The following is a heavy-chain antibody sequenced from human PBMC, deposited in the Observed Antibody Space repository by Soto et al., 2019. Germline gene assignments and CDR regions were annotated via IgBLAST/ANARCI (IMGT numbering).Heavy chain of an antibody. CDR1: GGTFSSYA. Sequence: ASVKVSCKASGGTFSSYAISWVRQAPGQGLEWMGGIIPIFGTANYAQKFQGRVTITADKSTSTAYMELSSLRSEDTAVYYCARVERFGEFNYYYYGMDVWGQGTTVTVSS. CDR3: ARVERFGEFNYYYYGMDV. V-gene: IGHV1-69*06. J-gene: IGHJ6*02. D-gene: IGHD3-10*01. CDR2: IIPIFGTA.